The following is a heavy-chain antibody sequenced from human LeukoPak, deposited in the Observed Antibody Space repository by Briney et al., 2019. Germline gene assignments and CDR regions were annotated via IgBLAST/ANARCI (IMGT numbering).Heavy chain of an antibody. D-gene: IGHD3-16*01. J-gene: IGHJ4*02. CDR3: ARLGDGGAWSD. Sequence: GGSLRLSCAASGFTFSSYSMNWVRQGPGKGLEWVSSISSSSSYIYYADSVKGRFTISRDNAKNSLYLQMNSLRAEDTAVYYRARLGDGGAWSDWGQGTLVTVSS. CDR2: ISSSSSYI. V-gene: IGHV3-21*01. CDR1: GFTFSSYS.